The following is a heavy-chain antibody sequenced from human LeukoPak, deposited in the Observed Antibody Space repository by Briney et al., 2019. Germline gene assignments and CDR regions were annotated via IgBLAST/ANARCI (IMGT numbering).Heavy chain of an antibody. CDR1: GGSISSGGYY. CDR3: AREPTSGREPTSGRPLDY. Sequence: SQTLSLTCTVSGGSISSGGYYWSWIRQHPGKGLEWIGYIYYSGSTYYNPSLKSRVTISVDTSKNHFSLNLTSVTAADTAAYYCAREPTSGREPTSGRPLDYWGQGTLVTVSS. CDR2: IYYSGST. V-gene: IGHV4-31*03. J-gene: IGHJ4*02. D-gene: IGHD5-12*01.